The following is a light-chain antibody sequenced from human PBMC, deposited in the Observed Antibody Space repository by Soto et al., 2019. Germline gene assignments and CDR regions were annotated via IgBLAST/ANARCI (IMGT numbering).Light chain of an antibody. V-gene: IGLV2-14*01. Sequence: QSVLTQPASVSGSPGQSITISCTGTSSDVGGYNYVSWYQQYPGKAPKLMIFGVSDRPLGVSNRFSGSKSGNTASLTISGLQAEDEADYYCSSYKTSSTVVVFGGGTKVTVL. CDR2: GVS. J-gene: IGLJ2*01. CDR1: SSDVGGYNY. CDR3: SSYKTSSTVVV.